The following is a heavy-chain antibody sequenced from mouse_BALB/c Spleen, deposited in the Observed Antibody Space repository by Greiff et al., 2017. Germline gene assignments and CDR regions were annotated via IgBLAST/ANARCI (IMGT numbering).Heavy chain of an antibody. J-gene: IGHJ3*01. CDR1: GYTFTDYA. V-gene: IGHV1S137*01. Sequence: VQLVESGAELVRPGVSVKISCKGSGYTFTDYAMHWVKQSHAKSLEWIGVISTYYGDASYNQKFKGKATMTVDKSSSTAYMELARLTSEDSAIYYCATYYYGFAYWGQGTLVTVSA. CDR2: ISTYYGDA. CDR3: ATYYYGFAY. D-gene: IGHD1-1*01.